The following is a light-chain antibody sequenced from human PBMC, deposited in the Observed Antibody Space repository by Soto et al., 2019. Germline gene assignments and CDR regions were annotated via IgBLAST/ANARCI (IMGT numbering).Light chain of an antibody. CDR2: ANN. CDR1: NSNVGGNT. CDR3: AAWDDNLNGLV. Sequence: QSMLSQPPSASGTPGQRVIVSCSGSNSNVGGNTVHWYQQLPGTAPKLLIYANNQRPSGVPDRFSGSKSGTSASLAITGLQSEDEAHYSCAAWDDNLNGLVFGSGTKVT. V-gene: IGLV1-44*01. J-gene: IGLJ1*01.